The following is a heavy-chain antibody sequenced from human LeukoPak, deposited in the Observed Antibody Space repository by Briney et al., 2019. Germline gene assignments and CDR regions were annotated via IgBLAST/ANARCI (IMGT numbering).Heavy chain of an antibody. Sequence: GASVTVSCKASGYLFSSYTMNWVRQAPGQGLEWMGRININTGKPTYAQAFTGRFVFSFDTSVSTAYLQISSLQTEDTAMYYCARAYYDYVWGNLRLGYWGQGTLVTVSP. CDR2: ININTGKP. CDR3: ARAYYDYVWGNLRLGY. V-gene: IGHV7-4-1*02. J-gene: IGHJ4*02. D-gene: IGHD3-16*01. CDR1: GYLFSSYT.